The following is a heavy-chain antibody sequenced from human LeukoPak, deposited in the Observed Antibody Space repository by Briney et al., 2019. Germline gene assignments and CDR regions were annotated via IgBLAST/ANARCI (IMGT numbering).Heavy chain of an antibody. D-gene: IGHD1-14*01. J-gene: IGHJ4*02. Sequence: QSGGSLRLSCAASGFSFRSYTMHWVRQAPGKVLEWVAVISYDAKVWFYADSVKGRFTISRDNSDNTLCLQMDSLGADDTALYYCARDPTTGIPDYFDYWGQGTLVTVSS. CDR2: ISYDAKVW. V-gene: IGHV3-30*04. CDR1: GFSFRSYT. CDR3: ARDPTTGIPDYFDY.